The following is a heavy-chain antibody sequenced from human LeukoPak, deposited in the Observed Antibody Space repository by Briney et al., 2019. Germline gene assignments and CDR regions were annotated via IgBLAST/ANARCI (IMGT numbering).Heavy chain of an antibody. CDR1: GGSISSINL. Sequence: PSETLSLTCAVSGGSISSINLWSWVRQPPGKGLEWIGEMYLSGTTHYNPSLKSRVTISVDTSKNQFSLKLRSVTAADTAVYYCARDGGATFDYWGQGTLVTVSS. CDR3: ARDGGATFDY. CDR2: MYLSGTT. V-gene: IGHV4-4*02. D-gene: IGHD1-26*01. J-gene: IGHJ4*02.